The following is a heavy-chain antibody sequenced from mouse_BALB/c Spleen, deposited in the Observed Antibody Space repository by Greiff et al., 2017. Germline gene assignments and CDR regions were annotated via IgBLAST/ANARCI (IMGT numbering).Heavy chain of an antibody. V-gene: IGHV2-2*02. D-gene: IGHD2-2*01. CDR3: ARNGGYDGAMDY. CDR2: IWSGGST. J-gene: IGHJ4*01. Sequence: VKLMESGPGLVQPSQSLSITCTVSGFSLTSYGVHWVRQSPGKGLEWLGVIWSGGSTDYNAAFISRLSISKDNSKSQVFFKMNSLQANDTAIYYCARNGGYDGAMDYWGQGTSVTVSS. CDR1: GFSLTSYG.